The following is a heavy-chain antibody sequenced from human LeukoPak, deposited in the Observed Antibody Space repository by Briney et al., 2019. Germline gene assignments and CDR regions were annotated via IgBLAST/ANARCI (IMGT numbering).Heavy chain of an antibody. J-gene: IGHJ4*02. V-gene: IGHV1-24*01. CDR2: FDPEDGET. Sequence: GASVKVSCKVSGYTLTELSMHWVRQAPGKGLEWMGGFDPEDGETIYAQKFQGRVTMIEDTSTDTAYMELSSLRSEDTAVYYCATAPGGGYWGQGTLVTVSS. D-gene: IGHD1-14*01. CDR1: GYTLTELS. CDR3: ATAPGGGY.